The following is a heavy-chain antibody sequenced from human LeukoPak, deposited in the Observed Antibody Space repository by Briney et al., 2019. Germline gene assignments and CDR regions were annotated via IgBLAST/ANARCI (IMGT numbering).Heavy chain of an antibody. D-gene: IGHD5-12*01. J-gene: IGHJ4*02. CDR1: GGTFSSYA. CDR2: IIPILGIA. V-gene: IGHV1-69*04. CDR3: ARSLRQTRKFDY. Sequence: SVKVSCKASGGTFSSYAISWVRQALGQGLEWMGRIIPILGIANYAQKFQGRVTITADKSTSTAYMELSSLRSEDTAVYYCARSLRQTRKFDYWGQGTLVTVSS.